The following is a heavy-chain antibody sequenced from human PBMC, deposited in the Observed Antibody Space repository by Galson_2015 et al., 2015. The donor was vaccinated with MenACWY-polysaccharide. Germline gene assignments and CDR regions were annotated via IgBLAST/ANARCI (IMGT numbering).Heavy chain of an antibody. V-gene: IGHV3-23*01. CDR2: IGGSGTT. D-gene: IGHD2-15*01. J-gene: IGHJ5*02. CDR1: GFTFTNYA. Sequence: SLRLSCAASGFTFTNYAMNWVRQAPGKGLEWVSSIGGSGTTYYADSVKGRFTISRDNSKNMVYLQMNSLKAEDTAIYYCAKANSGGICTSGWACWFDPWGQGSLLIVSS. CDR3: AKANSGGICTSGWACWFDP.